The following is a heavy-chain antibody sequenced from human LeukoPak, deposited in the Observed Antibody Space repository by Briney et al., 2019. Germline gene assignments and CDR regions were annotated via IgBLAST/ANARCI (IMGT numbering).Heavy chain of an antibody. Sequence: GESLKISCQGSGYSSTSYWIGRVPQMPGKGLEWMGIIYPGDSDTRYSPSFQGQVTISADKSFNTAYLQWSRLTASDTAMYYCARRGYSGYELFDYWRLGTLVTGSS. V-gene: IGHV5-51*01. CDR2: IYPGDSDT. J-gene: IGHJ4*02. D-gene: IGHD5-12*01. CDR3: ARRGYSGYELFDY. CDR1: GYSSTSYW.